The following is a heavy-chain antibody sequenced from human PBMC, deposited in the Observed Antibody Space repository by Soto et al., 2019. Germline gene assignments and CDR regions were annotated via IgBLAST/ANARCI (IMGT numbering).Heavy chain of an antibody. CDR3: ARVHVMVVAGSTFDY. CDR2: IYHGGTT. J-gene: IGHJ4*03. V-gene: IGHV4-38-2*02. D-gene: IGHD6-19*01. Sequence: ETLSLTCTFSVDSISSGSYWGWIRQPPGEGPEWIASIYHGGTTFYNPSLKSRISISVDTSKNQFSLRLTSVTAADTATYYCARVHVMVVAGSTFDYWGRGTLVTVSS. CDR1: VDSISSGSY.